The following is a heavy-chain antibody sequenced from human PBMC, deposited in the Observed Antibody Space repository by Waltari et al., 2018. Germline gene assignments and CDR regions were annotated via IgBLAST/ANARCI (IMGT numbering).Heavy chain of an antibody. J-gene: IGHJ5*02. CDR2: IKQDGSEK. V-gene: IGHV3-7*01. Sequence: EVQLVESGGGLVQPGGSLRLSCAASGFTFSSYRMSWVRQAPGKGLEWVANIKQDGSEKYYVDSWKGRFTISRDNAKNSRYLQMNSLRAEDTAVYYCAKYCSGGSCYVARWFDPWGQGTLVTVSS. CDR3: AKYCSGGSCYVARWFDP. CDR1: GFTFSSYR. D-gene: IGHD2-15*01.